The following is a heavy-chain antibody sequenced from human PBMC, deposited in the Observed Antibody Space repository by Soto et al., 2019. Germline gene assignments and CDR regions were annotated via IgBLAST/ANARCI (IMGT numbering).Heavy chain of an antibody. CDR2: IWYDGSDK. J-gene: IGHJ4*02. CDR3: ARDWGEYSPFGD. V-gene: IGHV3-33*01. CDR1: GFTFSSYG. D-gene: IGHD3-16*01. Sequence: QVQLVESGGGVVQPGRSLTLSCAASGFTFSSYGMHWVRQTPGKGLEWVAVIWYDGSDKYYADSVKGRFTISRDNSKNTLYLQMNSLRVEDTAVYYCARDWGEYSPFGDWGQGTLVTVSS.